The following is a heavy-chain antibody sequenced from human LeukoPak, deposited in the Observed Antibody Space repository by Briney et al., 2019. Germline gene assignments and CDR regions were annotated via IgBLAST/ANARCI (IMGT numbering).Heavy chain of an antibody. Sequence: SETLSLTCIVSAGSTRGYYWSWIRQPPGKGLEWIGYIYYSGSTNYNPSLKSRVTISVDTSKNQFSLKLSSVTAADTAVYYCARVEYYGSGYYYYGMDVWGQGTTVTVSS. D-gene: IGHD3-10*01. J-gene: IGHJ6*02. V-gene: IGHV4-59*01. CDR3: ARVEYYGSGYYYYGMDV. CDR2: IYYSGST. CDR1: AGSTRGYY.